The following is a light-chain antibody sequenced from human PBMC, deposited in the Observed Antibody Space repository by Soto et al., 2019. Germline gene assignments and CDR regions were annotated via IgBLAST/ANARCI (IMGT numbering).Light chain of an antibody. V-gene: IGKV1-27*01. Sequence: DIQMTQSPSSLSASVGDRVTITCRASQGVSNFLVWYQQKPGKVPKLLIYAASTLQSGVPTRFRGSGSGTDFTLTISRLQPEDVATYYCQNYNRAPRTFGQGTKVAIK. CDR1: QGVSNF. CDR2: AAS. CDR3: QNYNRAPRT. J-gene: IGKJ1*01.